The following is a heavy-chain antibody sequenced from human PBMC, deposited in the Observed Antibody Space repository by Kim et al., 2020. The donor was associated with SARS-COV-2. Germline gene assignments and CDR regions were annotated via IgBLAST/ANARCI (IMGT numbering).Heavy chain of an antibody. CDR1: GGSISSGGYY. CDR2: IYYSGST. D-gene: IGHD3-9*01. CDR3: ARGGRYFDWLLGY. Sequence: SETLSLTCTVSGGSISSGGYYWSWIRQHPGKGLEWIGYIYYSGSTYYNPSLKSRVTISVDTSKNQFSLKLSSVTAADTAVYYCARGGRYFDWLLGYWGQGTLVTVSS. V-gene: IGHV4-31*03. J-gene: IGHJ4*02.